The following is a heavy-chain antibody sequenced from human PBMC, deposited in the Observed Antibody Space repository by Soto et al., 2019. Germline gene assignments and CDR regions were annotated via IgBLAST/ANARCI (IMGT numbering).Heavy chain of an antibody. D-gene: IGHD2-15*01. V-gene: IGHV3-11*01. CDR1: GFTFSDYY. CDR2: ISSSGSTI. CDR3: ARLYCSGGSCFLPYYYYGMDV. Sequence: PGGSLRLSCAASGFTFSDYYMSWIRQAPGKGLEWVSYISSSGSTIYYADSVKGRFTISRDNAKNSLYLQMNSLRAEDTAVYYCARLYCSGGSCFLPYYYYGMDVWGQGTTVTVSS. J-gene: IGHJ6*02.